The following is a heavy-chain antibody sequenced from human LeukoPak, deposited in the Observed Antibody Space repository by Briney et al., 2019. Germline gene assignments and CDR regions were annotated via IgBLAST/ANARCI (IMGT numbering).Heavy chain of an antibody. J-gene: IGHJ5*02. V-gene: IGHV1-2*02. CDR2: INPNSGGT. CDR1: GYTFTGYY. CDR3: ARGLYYYDSSGYYRS. D-gene: IGHD3-22*01. Sequence: RASVKVSCKASGYTFTGYYMHWVRQAPGQGLEWMGWINPNSGGTNYAQKFQGRVTMTRDTSISTAYMELSRLRSDDTAVYYCARGLYYYDSSGYYRSWGQGTLVTVSS.